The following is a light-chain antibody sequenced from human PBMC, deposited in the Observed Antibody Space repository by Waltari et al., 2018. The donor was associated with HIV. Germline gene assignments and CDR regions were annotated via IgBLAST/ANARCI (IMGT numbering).Light chain of an antibody. CDR1: SSNVGHNS. J-gene: IGLJ2*01. CDR2: ENN. V-gene: IGLV1-51*02. Sequence: QSVLTQPPSVSAAPGQKVTISCSGNSSNVGHNSVSWYQQLPGTAPKLLMYENNERPSGIPDRFSDSKSGRSATLGITGLQTGDEADYYCGTWDSSLSAVVFGGGTKLTVL. CDR3: GTWDSSLSAVV.